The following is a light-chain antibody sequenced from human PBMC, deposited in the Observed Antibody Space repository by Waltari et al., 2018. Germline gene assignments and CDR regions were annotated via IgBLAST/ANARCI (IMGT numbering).Light chain of an antibody. CDR2: GKN. CDR1: SLRLYY. Sequence: SSELTQDPGVSVAWGQTVRITCQGDSLRLYYASWCRQKPGQAPVLLIYGKNNRPPGIPDRFSASSSGETASLTITGAQAEDEAYYYCTSRDISGDVVVGGGTKLTVL. V-gene: IGLV3-19*01. J-gene: IGLJ2*01. CDR3: TSRDISGDVV.